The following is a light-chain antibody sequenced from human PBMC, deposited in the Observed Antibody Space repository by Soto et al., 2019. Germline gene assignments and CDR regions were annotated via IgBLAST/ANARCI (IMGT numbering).Light chain of an antibody. Sequence: EIVLTQSPGTLSLSPGERATLSCRASQSVSSNYLAWYQQKPGQAPRLLIYGASSRATDIPDRFSGSGSGTDFTLTISRLEPEDFAVYYCQHYGTSHTWTF. V-gene: IGKV3-20*01. J-gene: IGKJ1*01. CDR3: QHYGTSHTWT. CDR1: QSVSSNY. CDR2: GAS.